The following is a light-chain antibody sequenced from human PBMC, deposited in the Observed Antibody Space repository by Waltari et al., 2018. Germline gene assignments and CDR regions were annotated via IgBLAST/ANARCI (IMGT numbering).Light chain of an antibody. J-gene: IGKJ2*01. CDR2: KVS. CDR1: QSLVHSDGNTY. CDR3: MQGTHWPYT. V-gene: IGKV2-30*02. Sequence: DVVMTQSPLSLPVTLGQPASISSTPSQSLVHSDGNTYLIWFHQRPGQSPRRLIYKVSTRDSGVPDRVSGSGSGTDFTLKISWVEAEDVGVYYCMQGTHWPYTFGPGTKLDIK.